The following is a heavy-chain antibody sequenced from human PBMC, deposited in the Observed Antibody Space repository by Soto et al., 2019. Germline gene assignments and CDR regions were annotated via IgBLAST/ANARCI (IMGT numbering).Heavy chain of an antibody. V-gene: IGHV4-59*01. Sequence: PSETLSLTCTVSCGSIISYYWSWIRQPPGKGLEWIGYIYYSGSTNYNPSLKSRVTISVDTSKNQFSLKLSSVTAADTALYYCARDREYYYDSSGYRHYYVMDVWGQGTTVTVSS. D-gene: IGHD3-22*01. CDR2: IYYSGST. J-gene: IGHJ6*02. CDR1: CGSIISYY. CDR3: ARDREYYYDSSGYRHYYVMDV.